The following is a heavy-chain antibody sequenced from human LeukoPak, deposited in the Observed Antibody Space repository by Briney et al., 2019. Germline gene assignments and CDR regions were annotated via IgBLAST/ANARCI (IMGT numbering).Heavy chain of an antibody. D-gene: IGHD5-18*01. Sequence: SETLSLTCTVSGGSISSYYWSWIRQPPGKGLEWIGYIYTSGSTNYNPSLKSRVTISVDTSKNQFSLKLSSVTAADTAVYYCARLGYTAMVRYYYYYMDVWGKGTTVTVSS. J-gene: IGHJ6*03. CDR2: IYTSGST. V-gene: IGHV4-4*09. CDR3: ARLGYTAMVRYYYYYMDV. CDR1: GGSISSYY.